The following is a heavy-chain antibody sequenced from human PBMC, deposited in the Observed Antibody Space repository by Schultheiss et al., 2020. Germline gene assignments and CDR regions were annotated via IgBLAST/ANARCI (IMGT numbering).Heavy chain of an antibody. V-gene: IGHV3-15*07. CDR2: IKSRGHGGAI. D-gene: IGHD1-26*01. J-gene: IGHJ4*02. CDR1: GFSFSVPY. Sequence: GGSLRLSCAGSGFSFSVPYMNWVRQAPGKGLEWVGRIKSRGHGGAIDYAAPVRGRFTISRDDSNNILYLQMNSLQIEDTGVYYCTAGILGDSGGVDSWGQGTLVTVSS. CDR3: TAGILGDSGGVDS.